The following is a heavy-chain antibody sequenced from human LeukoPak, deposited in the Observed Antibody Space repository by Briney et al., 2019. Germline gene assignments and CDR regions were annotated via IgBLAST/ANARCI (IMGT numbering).Heavy chain of an antibody. CDR1: GGSFSGYY. D-gene: IGHD2-15*01. V-gene: IGHV4-59*01. Sequence: SETPSLTCAVYGGSFSGYYWSWIRQPPGKGLEWIGYIYYSGSTNYNPSLKSRVTISVDTSKNQFSLKLSSVTAADTAVYYCARVWGGGSFYFDYWGQGTLVTVSS. CDR3: ARVWGGGSFYFDY. J-gene: IGHJ4*02. CDR2: IYYSGST.